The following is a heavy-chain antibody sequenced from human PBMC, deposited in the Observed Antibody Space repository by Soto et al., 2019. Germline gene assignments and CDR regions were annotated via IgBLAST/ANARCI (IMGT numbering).Heavy chain of an antibody. CDR3: TTGVTMVRGDAYWYFDL. J-gene: IGHJ2*01. CDR2: IKSKTDGGTT. Sequence: EVQLVESGGGLVKPGGSLRLSCAASGFTFSNAWMSWVRQAPGKGLEWVGRIKSKTDGGTTDYAAPVKGRFTISRDDSKNTLYLQMNSLKTEDTAVYYCTTGVTMVRGDAYWYFDLWGHGTLVTVSS. CDR1: GFTFSNAW. D-gene: IGHD3-10*01. V-gene: IGHV3-15*01.